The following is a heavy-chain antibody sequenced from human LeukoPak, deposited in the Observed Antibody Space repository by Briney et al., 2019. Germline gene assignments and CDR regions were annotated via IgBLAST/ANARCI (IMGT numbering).Heavy chain of an antibody. CDR1: GYTFTSYD. CDR2: MNPNSGNT. CDR3: ATGVGAHWRGDY. V-gene: IGHV1-8*01. Sequence: GASVKVSCKASGYTFTSYDINWVRQATGQGLEWMGWMNPNSGNTGYAQNFQGRVTMTEDTSTDTAYMELSSLRSEDTAVYYCATGVGAHWRGDYWGQGTLVTVSS. D-gene: IGHD1-26*01. J-gene: IGHJ4*02.